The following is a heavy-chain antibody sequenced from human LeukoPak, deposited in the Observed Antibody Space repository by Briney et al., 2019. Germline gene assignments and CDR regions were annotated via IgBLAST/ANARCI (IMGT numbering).Heavy chain of an antibody. Sequence: GRSLRLSCAASGFTFSSYAMHWVRQAPGKGLEWVAVISFDGSNKYYADSVKGRFTISRDNSKNTLHLQVNSLRAEDTAVYYCARPRLHITIIVALDYWGQGTLVTVSS. CDR2: ISFDGSNK. V-gene: IGHV3-30-3*01. CDR3: ARPRLHITIIVALDY. D-gene: IGHD3-22*01. J-gene: IGHJ4*02. CDR1: GFTFSSYA.